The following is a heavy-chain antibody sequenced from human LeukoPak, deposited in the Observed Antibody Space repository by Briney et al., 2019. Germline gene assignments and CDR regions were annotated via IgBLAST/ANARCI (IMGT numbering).Heavy chain of an antibody. CDR1: GFTFSSYA. CDR2: IGGSGSST. J-gene: IGHJ4*02. V-gene: IGHV3-23*01. Sequence: GGSLRLSCAASGFTFSSYAMSWVRQAPGKGLEWVSAIGGSGSSTYYAGSVKGRFTISRDNSKNTLYLQMNSLRAEDTAVYYCAKSDTGGPTAHDYWGQGTLVTVSS. CDR3: AKSDTGGPTAHDY. D-gene: IGHD2-8*02.